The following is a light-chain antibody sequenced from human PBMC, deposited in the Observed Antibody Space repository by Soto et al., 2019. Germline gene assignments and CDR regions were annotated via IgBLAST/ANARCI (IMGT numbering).Light chain of an antibody. CDR2: AAS. J-gene: IGKJ2*01. CDR1: QSICSY. Sequence: DIQMTQSPSSLSASVGDRVTITCRASQSICSYLNWYQQKPGKAPKLLIYAASSLQSGVPSRFSGSGSGTDFTLTISSLQPEDYATDYCQQSYSTLPYTFGQGTKLEIK. CDR3: QQSYSTLPYT. V-gene: IGKV1-39*01.